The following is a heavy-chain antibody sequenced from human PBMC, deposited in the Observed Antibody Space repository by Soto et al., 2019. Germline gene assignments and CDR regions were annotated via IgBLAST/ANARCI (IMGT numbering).Heavy chain of an antibody. V-gene: IGHV3-23*01. CDR3: SKSGDGY. J-gene: IGHJ4*02. Sequence: PGGSLRLSCAASRFTFSSYAMTWARQAPGKGLEWVSTITSDGVSTYYADSVKGRFTISRDNSKNTLYLQINSLRAEDTAVYYCSKSGDGYWGQGTMVTVYS. CDR2: ITSDGVST. CDR1: RFTFSSYA. D-gene: IGHD3-10*01.